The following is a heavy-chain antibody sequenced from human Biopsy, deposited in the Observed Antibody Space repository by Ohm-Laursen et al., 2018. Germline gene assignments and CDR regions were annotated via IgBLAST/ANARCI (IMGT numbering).Heavy chain of an antibody. J-gene: IGHJ4*02. Sequence: SVKVSCKASGGTFSNYAISWVRQAPGEGLEWMGGIIAVSGLVNYAPKFQGGVSITADKSTTTAYMELSNLKSEDMAVYYCATPFQYYDSWGGYPPFDHWGQGTLVTVSS. CDR1: GGTFSNYA. D-gene: IGHD3-3*01. CDR2: IIAVSGLV. V-gene: IGHV1-69*10. CDR3: ATPFQYYDSWGGYPPFDH.